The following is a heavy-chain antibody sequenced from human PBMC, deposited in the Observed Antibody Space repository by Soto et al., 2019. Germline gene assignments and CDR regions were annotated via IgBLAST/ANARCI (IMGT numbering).Heavy chain of an antibody. V-gene: IGHV3-33*01. CDR3: ARDRYYDSSGPFDY. D-gene: IGHD3-22*01. CDR2: IWYDGSNK. CDR1: GFTFSSYG. J-gene: IGHJ4*02. Sequence: PGGSLRLSCAASGFTFSSYGMHWVRQAPGKGLEWVAVIWYDGSNKYYADSVKGRFTISRDNSKNTLYLQMNSLRAEDTAVYYCARDRYYDSSGPFDYWGQGTLVTSPQ.